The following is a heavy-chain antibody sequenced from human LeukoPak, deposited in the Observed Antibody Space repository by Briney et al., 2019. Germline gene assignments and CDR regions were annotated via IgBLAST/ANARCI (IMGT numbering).Heavy chain of an antibody. J-gene: IGHJ6*02. V-gene: IGHV3-7*03. CDR3: ARNNGMDV. Sequence: GGSLRLSCAASGFALSSHWMTWVRQVPGRGPEWVANVNRDGSGTYYLDSVKGRFTISKDNAKNSLYLQMNSLRAEGTALYHCARNNGMDVWGQGTTVIVSS. CDR1: GFALSSHW. CDR2: VNRDGSGT.